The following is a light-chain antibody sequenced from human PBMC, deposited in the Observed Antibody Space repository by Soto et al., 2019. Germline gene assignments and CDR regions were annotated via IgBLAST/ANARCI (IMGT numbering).Light chain of an antibody. CDR3: SSYIPNNSTYV. V-gene: IGLV2-14*03. CDR2: DVS. CDR1: SSDAGGYNY. Sequence: QSSLTQPASVSGSPGQSITISCPGTSSDAGGYNYVSWYQHHPGKAPKRMIHDVSNRPSGVSNRFSGSKSGNTASLTISGLQAEDEADYYCSSYIPNNSTYVFGTGTKVTVL. J-gene: IGLJ1*01.